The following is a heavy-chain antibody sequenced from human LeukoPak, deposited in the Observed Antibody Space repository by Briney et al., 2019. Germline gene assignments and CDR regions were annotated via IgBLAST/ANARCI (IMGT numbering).Heavy chain of an antibody. D-gene: IGHD5-24*01. CDR1: GFTFSNYA. CDR2: ISYDGSNK. CDR3: ARFVENYYGMDV. Sequence: GGSLRLSCEASGFTFSNYAMHWVRQAPGKGLEWVAVISYDGSNKYYADSVKGRFTISRDNSKNTLYLQMNSLRAEDTAVYYCARFVENYYGMDVWGQGTTVTVS. J-gene: IGHJ6*02. V-gene: IGHV3-30-3*01.